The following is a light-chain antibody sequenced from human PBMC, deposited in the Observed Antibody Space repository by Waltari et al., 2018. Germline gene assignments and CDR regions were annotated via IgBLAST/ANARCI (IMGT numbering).Light chain of an antibody. CDR3: QKYVNLPAT. CDR1: QSVGTY. CDR2: HAS. J-gene: IGKJ1*01. Sequence: EIVLTQSPGTLSLSPGKRATLSCRASQSVGTYLAWYQQKPGQAPRLLIYHASSRATGVPDRFSGSGSGTDFSLTISRLEPEDFAVYYCQKYVNLPATFGQGTKVEI. V-gene: IGKV3-20*01.